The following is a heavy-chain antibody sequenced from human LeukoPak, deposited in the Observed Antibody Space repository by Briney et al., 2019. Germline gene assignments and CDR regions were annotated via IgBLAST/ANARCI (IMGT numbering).Heavy chain of an antibody. Sequence: GGSLRLSCAASGFTVSGNYMTWVRQAPGKGLEWVSVIYSGNSTYYADSVKGRFTISRDNAKNSLYLQMNSLRAEDTALYYCARVRGLLWFGELRDYFDYWGQGTLVTVSS. CDR3: ARVRGLLWFGELRDYFDY. V-gene: IGHV3-53*01. J-gene: IGHJ4*02. D-gene: IGHD3-10*01. CDR2: IYSGNST. CDR1: GFTVSGNY.